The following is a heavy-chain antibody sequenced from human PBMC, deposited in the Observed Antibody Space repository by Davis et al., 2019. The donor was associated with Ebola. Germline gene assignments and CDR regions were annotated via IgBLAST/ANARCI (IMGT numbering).Heavy chain of an antibody. V-gene: IGHV4-34*01. Sequence: SETLSLTCAVYGGSFSGYYWSWIRQPPGKGLEWIGEINHSGSTNYNPSLKSRVTISVDTSKNQFSLKLSSVTAADTAVYYCARSHRGLVQYYDSRGYYGMDVWGQGTTVTVSS. D-gene: IGHD3-22*01. J-gene: IGHJ6*02. CDR2: INHSGST. CDR1: GGSFSGYY. CDR3: ARSHRGLVQYYDSRGYYGMDV.